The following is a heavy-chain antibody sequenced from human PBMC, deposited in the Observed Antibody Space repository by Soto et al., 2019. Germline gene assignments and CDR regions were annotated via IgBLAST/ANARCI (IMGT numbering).Heavy chain of an antibody. CDR1: GYTFTSYD. CDR2: MNPNSGNT. J-gene: IGHJ6*03. D-gene: IGHD3-3*01. CDR3: ARSGDHYDFWSGYPDLYYMDV. Sequence: ASVKVSCKASGYTFTSYDINWVRQATGQGLEWMGWMNPNSGNTGYAQKFQGRVTMTRNTSISTAYMELSSLRSEDTAVYYCARSGDHYDFWSGYPDLYYMDVWGKGTTVTVSS. V-gene: IGHV1-8*01.